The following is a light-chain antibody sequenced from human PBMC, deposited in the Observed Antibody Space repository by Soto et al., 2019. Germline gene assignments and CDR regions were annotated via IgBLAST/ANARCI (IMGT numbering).Light chain of an antibody. J-gene: IGKJ1*01. V-gene: IGKV3-20*01. CDR3: PQYDSSPCT. CDR2: SAS. CDR1: QSVSSNY. Sequence: ESVLTQSPGTLSLSPGERATLSCRASQSVSSNYLSWYQQKPGQPPRLLIYSASRRVTGIPDRFSGSGSGTDFTLTISRLEPEDFAVYYCPQYDSSPCTFGQGTKVEIK.